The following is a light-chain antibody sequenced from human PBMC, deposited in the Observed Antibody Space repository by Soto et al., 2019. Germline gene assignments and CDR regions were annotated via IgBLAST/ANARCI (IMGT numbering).Light chain of an antibody. CDR2: DAS. CDR1: QSVSSY. Sequence: EIVLTQSPATLSLSPGERATLSCRASQSVSSYLAWYQQKPGQAPRLLIYDASNRATGIPARFSGSGSGTDFTLTIRSLEPEDFEVYYCQQRSTPFTFGPGTKVDIK. CDR3: QQRSTPFT. V-gene: IGKV3-11*01. J-gene: IGKJ3*01.